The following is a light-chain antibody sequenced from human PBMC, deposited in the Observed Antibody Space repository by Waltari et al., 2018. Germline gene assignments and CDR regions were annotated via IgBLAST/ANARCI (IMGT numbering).Light chain of an antibody. CDR2: GAS. V-gene: IGKV3-20*01. J-gene: IGKJ1*01. Sequence: EIVLTQSPGTLSLSPGERATLPCRASQSVSSTYLAWYQQKPGQAPRLLIYGASSRATGIPDRFSGSGSGTDFTLTISRLEPEDFAVYYCQQYGRSPTTFGQGTKVEIK. CDR3: QQYGRSPTT. CDR1: QSVSSTY.